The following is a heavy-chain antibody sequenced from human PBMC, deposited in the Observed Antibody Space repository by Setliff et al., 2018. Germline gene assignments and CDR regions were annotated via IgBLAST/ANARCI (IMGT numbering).Heavy chain of an antibody. CDR1: GFTFNGYA. V-gene: IGHV3-30-3*01. CDR3: AREYYDSSGFSYGMDV. J-gene: IGHJ6*02. CDR2: ISSDGNIK. D-gene: IGHD3-22*01. Sequence: PGGSLRFSCAASGFTFNGYAMNWVRQVPGKGLEWVAVISSDGNIKFHAESVKGRFTISRDNSKNTQYLQMHSLRVEDTAVYYCAREYYDSSGFSYGMDVWGQGTTVTVSS.